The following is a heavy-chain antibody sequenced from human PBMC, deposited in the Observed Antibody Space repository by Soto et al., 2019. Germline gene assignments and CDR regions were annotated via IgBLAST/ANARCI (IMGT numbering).Heavy chain of an antibody. J-gene: IGHJ4*02. Sequence: SVKVSCKASGGTFSSYAISWVRQAPGQGXEWMGGIIPIFGTANYAQKFQGRVTITADKSTSTAYMELSSLRSEDTAVYYCARQDTAALGYCSGGSCDYWGQGTLVTVSS. D-gene: IGHD2-15*01. V-gene: IGHV1-69*06. CDR3: ARQDTAALGYCSGGSCDY. CDR2: IIPIFGTA. CDR1: GGTFSSYA.